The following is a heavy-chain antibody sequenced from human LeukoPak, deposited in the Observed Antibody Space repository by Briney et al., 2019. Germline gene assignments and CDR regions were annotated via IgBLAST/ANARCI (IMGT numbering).Heavy chain of an antibody. CDR2: IYHSGST. CDR1: GGSISSGGYS. Sequence: TPSQTLSLTCAVSGGSISSGGYSWSWIRQPPGKGLEWIGYIYHSGSTYSNPSLKSRVTISVDRSNNQFSLKLSSVPAADTAVYSCARTTLINYHFWSVDGMDVWGQGTMVTVSS. V-gene: IGHV4-30-2*01. CDR3: ARTTLINYHFWSVDGMDV. J-gene: IGHJ6*02. D-gene: IGHD3-3*01.